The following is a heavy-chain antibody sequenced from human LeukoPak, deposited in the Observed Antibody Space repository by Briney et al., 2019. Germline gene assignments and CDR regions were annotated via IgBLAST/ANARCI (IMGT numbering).Heavy chain of an antibody. J-gene: IGHJ4*02. CDR3: ASHTVSLDY. CDR2: IYHSEST. D-gene: IGHD4-11*01. V-gene: IGHV4-4*02. CDR1: GGSISSHNW. Sequence: SGTLSLTCAVSGGSISSHNWWTWVRQSPGKGLEWIGEIYHSESTNYNPSLKSRDTISIDKSKNQFSLTLNSVTAADTAMYYCASHTVSLDYWGQGALVTVSS.